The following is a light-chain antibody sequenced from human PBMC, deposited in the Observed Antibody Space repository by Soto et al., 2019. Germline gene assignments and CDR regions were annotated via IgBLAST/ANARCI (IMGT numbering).Light chain of an antibody. V-gene: IGKV3-15*01. CDR2: GAS. CDR1: QSVGSD. CDR3: QQYNNWPWT. J-gene: IGKJ1*01. Sequence: EIVMTQSPATLSVSPGERATLSCRASQSVGSDLAWYQQKPGQAPRLVIYGASTRATGIPARFSGSGSGTDFTLTISSLQSEDFAVYSCQQYNNWPWTFGQGTKVDI.